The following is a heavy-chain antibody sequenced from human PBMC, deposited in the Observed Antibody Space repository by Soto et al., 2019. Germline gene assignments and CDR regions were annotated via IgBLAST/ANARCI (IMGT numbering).Heavy chain of an antibody. Sequence: ASGKVSCKASGYIFVNYCIAWVRHAPGQGLEWMGWISPYTGNTHSATKVQGRLTMTTDTSTSTAYMDLGSLTSDDTAVYYCVMVDNYVTPTPQDVWGQGTTVTVSS. V-gene: IGHV1-18*01. CDR2: ISPYTGNT. CDR1: GYIFVNYC. D-gene: IGHD3-16*01. J-gene: IGHJ6*02. CDR3: VMVDNYVTPTPQDV.